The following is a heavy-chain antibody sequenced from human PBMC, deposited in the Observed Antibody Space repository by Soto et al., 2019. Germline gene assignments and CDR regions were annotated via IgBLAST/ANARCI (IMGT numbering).Heavy chain of an antibody. J-gene: IGHJ4*02. D-gene: IGHD3-22*01. V-gene: IGHV1-3*01. CDR2: INAGNGTA. CDR3: ARQFDYESSGYYYPY. Sequence: EASVKVSCRASVYTFTSYAMHWVRQAPGQRLEWMGGINAGNGTANYAQKFQCRVTITTVESASTAYMELSSLRSEDTAVYYCARQFDYESSGYYYPYWGQGTPVTVS. CDR1: VYTFTSYA.